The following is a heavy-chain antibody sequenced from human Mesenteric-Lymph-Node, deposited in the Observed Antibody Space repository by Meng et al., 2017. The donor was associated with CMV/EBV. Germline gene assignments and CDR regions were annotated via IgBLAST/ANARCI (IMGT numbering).Heavy chain of an antibody. J-gene: IGHJ3*02. D-gene: IGHD3-3*01. CDR2: ITSSGVTI. V-gene: IGHV3-11*01. CDR3: ARDGSPWSANYSGIDDAFDI. Sequence: GGSLRLSCAASGFTFSDYYMSWIRQAPGKGLEWVSYITSSGVTIYYADSVKGRFTISRDNSKNSLYLQMNSLRAEDTAVYYCARDGSPWSANYSGIDDAFDIWGQGTMVTVSS. CDR1: GFTFSDYY.